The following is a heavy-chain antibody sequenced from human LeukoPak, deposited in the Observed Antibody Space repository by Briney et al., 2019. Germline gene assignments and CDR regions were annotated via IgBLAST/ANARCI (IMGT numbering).Heavy chain of an antibody. Sequence: SQTLSLTCTISGDSVSSNSAAWNWIRQSPSRGLEWLGRTYYRSKWYNDYAVSVKSRITINPDTSKNQFSLQLNSVTPEDTAVYFCARVKEEFTSGSAFDIWGQGTMVTVSS. CDR2: TYYRSKWYN. CDR3: ARVKEEFTSGSAFDI. J-gene: IGHJ3*02. D-gene: IGHD1-26*01. V-gene: IGHV6-1*01. CDR1: GDSVSSNSAA.